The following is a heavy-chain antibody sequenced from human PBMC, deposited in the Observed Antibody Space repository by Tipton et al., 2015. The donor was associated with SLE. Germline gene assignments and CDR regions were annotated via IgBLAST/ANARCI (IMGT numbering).Heavy chain of an antibody. CDR2: INPNSGDT. Sequence: QSGPEVKKPGASVKVSCKASGYTFMGYYIHWVRQAPGQGFEWLGWINPNSGDTNYAQKSQGRVAMTRDTSISTAYMELSRLTSDDPAVYYCARVEYAFGRVPRVNYAVNIRGQGTKITVPS. D-gene: IGHD3-16*01. CDR1: GYTFMGYY. CDR3: ARVEYAFGRVPRVNYAVNI. J-gene: IGHJ3*02. V-gene: IGHV1-2*02.